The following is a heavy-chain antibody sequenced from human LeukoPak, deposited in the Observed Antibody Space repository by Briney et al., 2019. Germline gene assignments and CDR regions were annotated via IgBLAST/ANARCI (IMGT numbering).Heavy chain of an antibody. Sequence: GGSLRLSCAASGFTFSSYSMNWVRQAPGKGLEWVSFIRTSSSYIHYADSVKGRFTISRDKAKKTLYLQMKSMRAEDTAVYYCARSWATIIFVGFDPWGQGTLVTVSS. CDR3: ARSWATIIFVGFDP. CDR2: IRTSSSYI. J-gene: IGHJ5*02. CDR1: GFTFSSYS. D-gene: IGHD5-12*01. V-gene: IGHV3-21*01.